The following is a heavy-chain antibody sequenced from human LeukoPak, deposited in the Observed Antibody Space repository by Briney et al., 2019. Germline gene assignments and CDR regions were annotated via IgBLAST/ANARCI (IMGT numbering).Heavy chain of an antibody. V-gene: IGHV1-18*01. CDR2: ISAYNGNT. CDR3: ARDLDYYYGMDV. CDR1: GYTFTSYG. J-gene: IGHJ6*02. Sequence: ASVKVSCKASGYTFTSYGISWVRQAPGQGLEWMGWISAYNGNTNYAQKFQGRVTITADKSTSTAYMELSSLRSEDTAVYYCARDLDYYYGMDVWGQGTTVTVSS.